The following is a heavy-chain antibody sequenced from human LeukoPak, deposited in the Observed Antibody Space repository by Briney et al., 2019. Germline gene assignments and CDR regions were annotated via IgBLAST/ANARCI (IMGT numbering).Heavy chain of an antibody. D-gene: IGHD6-13*01. CDR2: ISYDGSNK. Sequence: GGSLRLSCAASGFTFSSYAMHWVRQAPGKGLEWVAVISYDGSNKYCADSVKGRFTISRDNSKNTLYLQMNSLRAEDTAVYYCARMYSSSWSPLGYWGQGTLVTVSS. J-gene: IGHJ4*02. V-gene: IGHV3-30-3*01. CDR3: ARMYSSSWSPLGY. CDR1: GFTFSSYA.